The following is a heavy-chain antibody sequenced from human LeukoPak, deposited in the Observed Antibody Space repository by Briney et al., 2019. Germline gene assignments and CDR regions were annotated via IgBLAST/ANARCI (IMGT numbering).Heavy chain of an antibody. J-gene: IGHJ4*02. V-gene: IGHV3-23*01. CDR1: GFTFSSYA. CDR2: IGGSDTNT. Sequence: GGSLRLSCSASGFTFSSYAMSWVRQAPGKGLEWVSTIGGSDTNTYYADSVKGRFSISRDNAKNTLYLRMYSLRAEDTAVYYCAKPMVVTAIFPDFDYWGQGTPVTVSS. D-gene: IGHD2-21*02. CDR3: AKPMVVTAIFPDFDY.